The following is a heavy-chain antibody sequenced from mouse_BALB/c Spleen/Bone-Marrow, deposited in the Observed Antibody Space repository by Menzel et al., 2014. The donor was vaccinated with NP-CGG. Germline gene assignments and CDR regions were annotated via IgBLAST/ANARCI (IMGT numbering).Heavy chain of an antibody. CDR1: GYAFTNYL. CDR3: ARRDYSFAY. CDR2: INPGSGGT. Sequence: QVQLKQSGAELVRPGTSVKVSCEASGYAFTNYLIEWVKQRPGQGLEWIGVINPGSGGTNYNEKFKGKATLTADKSSSTAYMQLSSLTSDDSAVYFCARRDYSFAYWGQGTLVTVSA. D-gene: IGHD2-13*01. V-gene: IGHV1-54*01. J-gene: IGHJ3*01.